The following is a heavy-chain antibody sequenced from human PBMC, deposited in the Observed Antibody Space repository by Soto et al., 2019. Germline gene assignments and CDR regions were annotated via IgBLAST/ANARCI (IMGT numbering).Heavy chain of an antibody. D-gene: IGHD7-27*01. CDR1: GGTFTTDT. CDR3: ARAEGSSNMGTFPFYSLDV. CDR2: IIPILGTG. Sequence: QVQLVQSGPEVKKSGSSVTVSCKLSGGTFTTDTISWLRRAPGQGLEWMGRIIPILGTGTYAQKFQGSVTFTDVKSTNTAYMELSPLTSAETAVYYCARAEGSSNMGTFPFYSLDVWGTGTTVTVSS. V-gene: IGHV1-69*08. J-gene: IGHJ6*03.